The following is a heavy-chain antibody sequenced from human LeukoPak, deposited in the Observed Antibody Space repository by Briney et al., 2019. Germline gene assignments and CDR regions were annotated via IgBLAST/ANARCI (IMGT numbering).Heavy chain of an antibody. V-gene: IGHV3-74*01. J-gene: IGHJ6*02. CDR3: AREWSYYGSGSYSLTSGMDV. CDR1: GVXLNSFW. D-gene: IGHD3-10*01. Sequence: PGGSLRLSWAASGVXLNSFWIHWVRPAAGKGLVWVSHIHTDGSSRIYADSVKGRFTISRDNAKNTLYLQMNSLRAEDTAVYYCAREWSYYGSGSYSLTSGMDVWGQGTTVTVSS. CDR2: IHTDGSSR.